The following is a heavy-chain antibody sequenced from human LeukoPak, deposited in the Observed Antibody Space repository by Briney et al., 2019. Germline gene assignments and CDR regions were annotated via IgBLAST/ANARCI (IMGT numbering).Heavy chain of an antibody. D-gene: IGHD1-1*01. Sequence: GGSLRLSCAASGFTFSNYGMHWVRQAPGKGLKWVAVISHDATNKHYADSVKGRFTISRDDSKNTLYLQMNSLRVEDTAIYYCAKVFIRTWYILDYWGRGTLVTVSS. J-gene: IGHJ4*02. CDR2: ISHDATNK. CDR1: GFTFSNYG. V-gene: IGHV3-30*18. CDR3: AKVFIRTWYILDY.